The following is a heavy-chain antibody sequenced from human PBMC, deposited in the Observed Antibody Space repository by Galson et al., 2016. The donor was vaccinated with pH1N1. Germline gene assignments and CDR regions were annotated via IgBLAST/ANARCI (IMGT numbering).Heavy chain of an antibody. Sequence: PALVKPTQTLTLTCTFSGFSLSTSGMCVSWIRQPPGKALEWLALIDWDDDKRYSPSLKSRLTITKDASKNQVVLTMTNMDPVDTATYYCARNGYGDYVGYFDYWGQGTLVTVSS. J-gene: IGHJ4*02. D-gene: IGHD4-17*01. CDR2: IDWDDDK. V-gene: IGHV2-5*08. CDR1: GFSLSTSGMC. CDR3: ARNGYGDYVGYFDY.